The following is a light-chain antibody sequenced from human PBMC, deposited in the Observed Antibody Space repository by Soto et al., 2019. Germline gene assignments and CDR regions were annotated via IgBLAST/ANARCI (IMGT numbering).Light chain of an antibody. V-gene: IGKV1-33*01. CDR2: DAS. CDR1: HDIKKY. Sequence: DIQMTQSPSSLSASVGDRVTITCQASHDIKKYLNWFQEKPGKAPKLLIYDASNLQTGVPSRFNGSGSGTHFTFTISSLQPEDIATYYCQRYDSLPPTFGQGTRLDIK. J-gene: IGKJ5*01. CDR3: QRYDSLPPT.